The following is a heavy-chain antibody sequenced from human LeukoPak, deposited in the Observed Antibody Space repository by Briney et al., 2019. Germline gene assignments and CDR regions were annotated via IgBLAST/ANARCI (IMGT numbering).Heavy chain of an antibody. V-gene: IGHV4-34*01. CDR1: GGSFSGYY. CDR3: ARSGSSLGYNWFDP. Sequence: SGTLSLTCPVYGGSFSGYYWSWIRQPPGKGLEWIGEINHSGSTNYNPSLKSRVTISVDTSKNQFSLKLSSVTAADTAVYYCARSGSSLGYNWFDPWGQGTLVTVSS. J-gene: IGHJ5*02. CDR2: INHSGST. D-gene: IGHD6-13*01.